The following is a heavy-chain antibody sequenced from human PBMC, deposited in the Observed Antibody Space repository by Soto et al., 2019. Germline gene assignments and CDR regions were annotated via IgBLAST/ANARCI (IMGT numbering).Heavy chain of an antibody. CDR3: AREGYGMDV. J-gene: IGHJ6*02. CDR1: GFTFSSHA. Sequence: GGSLRLSCGASGFTFSSHAMSWVRQAPGKGLEWVAVITYDGSNKYYADSVKGRFTLSRDNSKNTLYLQMNSLRAEDTAVYYCAREGYGMDVWGQGTTVTVSS. V-gene: IGHV3-30-3*01. CDR2: ITYDGSNK.